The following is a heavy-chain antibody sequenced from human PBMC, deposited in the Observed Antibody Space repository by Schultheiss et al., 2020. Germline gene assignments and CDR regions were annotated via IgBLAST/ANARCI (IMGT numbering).Heavy chain of an antibody. J-gene: IGHJ4*02. D-gene: IGHD1-7*01. Sequence: GGSLRLSCAASGFTFSSYSMNWVRQAPGKGLEWVSAISGSGGSTYYADSVKGRFTISRDDSKNTLYLQMNSLKTEDTAVYYCTTDLELRHYWGQGTLVTVSS. CDR2: ISGSGGST. CDR3: TTDLELRHY. CDR1: GFTFSSYS. V-gene: IGHV3-23*01.